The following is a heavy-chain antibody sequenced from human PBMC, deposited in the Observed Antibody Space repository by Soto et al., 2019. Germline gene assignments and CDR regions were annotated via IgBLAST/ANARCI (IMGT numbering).Heavy chain of an antibody. CDR2: IKQDGSEK. CDR3: ARDLTRGKYYDFWSGYTETKNWFDP. D-gene: IGHD3-3*01. Sequence: GGSLRLSCAASGFTFSSYWMSWVRQAPGKGLEWVANIKQDGSEKYYVDSVKGRFTISSDNAKNSLYLQMDSLRAEDRAVYYCARDLTRGKYYDFWSGYTETKNWFDPWGQGTLVTVSS. J-gene: IGHJ5*02. CDR1: GFTFSSYW. V-gene: IGHV3-7*01.